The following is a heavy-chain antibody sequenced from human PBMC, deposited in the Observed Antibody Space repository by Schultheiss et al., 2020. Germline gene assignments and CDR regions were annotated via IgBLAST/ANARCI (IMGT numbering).Heavy chain of an antibody. CDR2: IWYDGSNK. Sequence: GGSLRLSCAASGFTFSNYGMHWVRQAPGKGLEWVAVIWYDGSNKYYSDSVKGRFTISRDNSKDTLYLQMNSLRAEDTAVYYCASIGSGEVDCWGQGTLVNVYS. D-gene: IGHD3-3*01. CDR1: GFTFSNYG. J-gene: IGHJ4*02. CDR3: ASIGSGEVDC. V-gene: IGHV3-33*01.